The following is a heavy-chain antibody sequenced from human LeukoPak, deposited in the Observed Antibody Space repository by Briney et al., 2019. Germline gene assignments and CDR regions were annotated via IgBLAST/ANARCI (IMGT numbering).Heavy chain of an antibody. D-gene: IGHD1-26*01. J-gene: IGHJ4*02. V-gene: IGHV4-59*01. CDR1: GGSISSYY. CDR2: IYYSGNT. CDR3: ARHSGTYYDFDY. Sequence: SETLSLTCTVSGGSISSYYWSWIRQPPGKGLEGIGDIYYSGNTNYNPSLKSCVTISIDTSKNQFSLKLRSVTAADTAVYYCARHSGTYYDFDYWGQGTLVTVSS.